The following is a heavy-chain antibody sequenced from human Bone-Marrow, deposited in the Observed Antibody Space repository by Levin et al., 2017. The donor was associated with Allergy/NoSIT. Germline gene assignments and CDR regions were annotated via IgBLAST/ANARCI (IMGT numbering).Heavy chain of an antibody. CDR1: EFTFSNYG. V-gene: IGHV3-23*01. D-gene: IGHD6-13*01. J-gene: IGHJ4*02. Sequence: GGSLRLSCATAEFTFSNYGMAWVRQAPGKGLEWVSALSDNGDSTYYADFVAGRFTISRDNSKNTLYLQMNSLRVEDTALYYWAKSASAAAGYYYFDFWGPGTVVTVSS. CDR3: AKSASAAAGYYYFDF. CDR2: LSDNGDST.